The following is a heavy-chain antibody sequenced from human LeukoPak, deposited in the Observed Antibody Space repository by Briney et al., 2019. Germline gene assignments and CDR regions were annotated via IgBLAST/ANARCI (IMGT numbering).Heavy chain of an antibody. D-gene: IGHD3-22*01. CDR2: ISGSGGST. J-gene: IGHJ5*02. Sequence: PGGSLRLSCAASGFTFSSYAMSWVRQAPGKGLEWVSAISGSGGSTYYADSVKGRFTISRDNSKNTLYLQMNSPRAEDTAVYYCAKSNSYYDSSGYSWGQGTLVTVSS. V-gene: IGHV3-23*01. CDR3: AKSNSYYDSSGYS. CDR1: GFTFSSYA.